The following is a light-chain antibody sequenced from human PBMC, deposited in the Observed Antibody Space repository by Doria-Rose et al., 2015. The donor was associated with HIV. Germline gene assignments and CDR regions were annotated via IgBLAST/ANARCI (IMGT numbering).Light chain of an antibody. CDR3: HQYGTSWT. CDR1: QSFSSTY. J-gene: IGKJ1*01. Sequence: EIVLTQSPGTLSLSPGERATLSCRASQSFSSTYLAWYQQKPGQVPSLLIYDGSTRATGIPDRFSASGSGTDFTLTINRLEPEDFALYYCHQYGTSWTFGQGTKVEI. CDR2: DGS. V-gene: IGKV3-20*01.